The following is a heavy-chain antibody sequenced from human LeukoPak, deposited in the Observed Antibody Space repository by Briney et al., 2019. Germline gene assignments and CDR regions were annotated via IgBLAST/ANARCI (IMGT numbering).Heavy chain of an antibody. V-gene: IGHV3-72*01. Sequence: GGSLRLSCAASGFTFSDRYMDWVRQAPGKGLEWVGRTSSKGNGYTTYYAASVKGRFTISRDDSKSSLYLQMNSLNTEDTAVYYCAKDSGSGGYFDYWGQGTLVTVSS. CDR1: GFTFSDRY. D-gene: IGHD1-26*01. CDR2: TSSKGNGYTT. J-gene: IGHJ4*02. CDR3: AKDSGSGGYFDY.